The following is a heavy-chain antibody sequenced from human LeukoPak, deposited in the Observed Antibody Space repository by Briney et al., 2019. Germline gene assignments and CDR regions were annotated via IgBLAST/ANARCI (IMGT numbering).Heavy chain of an antibody. CDR2: INHSGST. CDR3: ARVGPMNYYDSSGQEDY. CDR1: GGSFSGYY. V-gene: IGHV4-34*01. D-gene: IGHD3-22*01. J-gene: IGHJ4*02. Sequence: SETLSLTCAVYGGSFSGYYWSWIRQPPGKGLEWIGEINHSGSTNYNPSLKSRVTISVDTSKNQFSLKLSSVTAADTAVYYCARVGPMNYYDSSGQEDYWGQGTLVTVSS.